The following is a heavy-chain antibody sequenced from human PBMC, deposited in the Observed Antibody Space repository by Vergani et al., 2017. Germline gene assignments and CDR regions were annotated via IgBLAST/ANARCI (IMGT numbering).Heavy chain of an antibody. CDR2: MSPDSGNR. CDR3: ARDYSNNNYFDP. CDR1: GYSFTSHV. V-gene: IGHV1-8*01. J-gene: IGHJ5*02. D-gene: IGHD4-11*01. Sequence: QVQLVQSGAEVKKPGASVKVSCEASGYSFTSHVIYWVRQAPGQGLEWMGWMSPDSGNRGFAQNFQGRISMTRNTSINTAYMELSSLTSEDTAIYYCARDYSNNNYFDPWGQGTLVTVSS.